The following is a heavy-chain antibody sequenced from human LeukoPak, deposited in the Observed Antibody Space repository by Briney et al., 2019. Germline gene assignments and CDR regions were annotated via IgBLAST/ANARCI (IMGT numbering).Heavy chain of an antibody. CDR1: GFILSDYN. V-gene: IGHV3-21*04. CDR2: IAISGTYI. J-gene: IGHJ4*02. D-gene: IGHD3-9*01. Sequence: PGGSLRLSCAASGFILSDYNMNWVRQAPGKGLEWVSFIAISGTYITYADSVKGRFTISRDNAKNSLYLQMNTLRAEDTAVYYCAKWGDYDVLTGYYVSDYWGQGTLVTVSS. CDR3: AKWGDYDVLTGYYVSDY.